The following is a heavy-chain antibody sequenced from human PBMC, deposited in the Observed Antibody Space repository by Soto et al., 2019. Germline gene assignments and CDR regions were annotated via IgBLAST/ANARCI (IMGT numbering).Heavy chain of an antibody. CDR2: IFWDDDE. V-gene: IGHV2-5*02. J-gene: IGHJ5*02. CDR1: GFSLTSRGVG. D-gene: IGHD4-17*01. Sequence: SGPTLVNPTQTLTLTCTFSGFSLTSRGVGVGWIRQPPGKALEWLALIFWDDDERYNPSLKTRLTITKDTSKNRVVLTVTDMDPVDTATYYCAHRGFYDYGDPNWFDPWGQGILVTVSS. CDR3: AHRGFYDYGDPNWFDP.